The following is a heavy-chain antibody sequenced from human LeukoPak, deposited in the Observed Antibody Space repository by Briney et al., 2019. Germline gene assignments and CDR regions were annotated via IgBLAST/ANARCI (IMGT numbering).Heavy chain of an antibody. V-gene: IGHV4-59*01. CDR2: IYYRGNT. J-gene: IGHJ4*02. D-gene: IGHD4-17*01. CDR3: AADNGDYRFDY. Sequence: SETLSLTCTVSGGSMTNYYWNWIRQSPGKGLEWIGYIYYRGNTNYNSTLTSRVTISVDTSKNQFSLKLTSVTAADTAVYYCAADNGDYRFDYWGQGTLVTVSS. CDR1: GGSMTNYY.